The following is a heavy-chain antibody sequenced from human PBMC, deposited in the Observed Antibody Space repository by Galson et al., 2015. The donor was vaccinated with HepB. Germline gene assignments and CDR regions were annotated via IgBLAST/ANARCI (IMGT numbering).Heavy chain of an antibody. Sequence: SLRLSCAASGFTFSTYWMSWVRQAPGKGLEWVANIKEDGGDKNYVDSVKGRFTISRHNAKNSLYLQMNSLRAEDTAVYYCARNHYWLFDYLGQGTLVTVSS. CDR2: IKEDGGDK. CDR1: GFTFSTYW. J-gene: IGHJ4*02. D-gene: IGHD1-14*01. V-gene: IGHV3-7*03. CDR3: ARNHYWLFDY.